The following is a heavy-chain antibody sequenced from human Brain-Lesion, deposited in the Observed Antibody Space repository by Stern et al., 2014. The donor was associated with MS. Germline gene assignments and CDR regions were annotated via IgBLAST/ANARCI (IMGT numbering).Heavy chain of an antibody. CDR3: ARVYNTIYGIVTQRGSGMDV. D-gene: IGHD3-3*01. V-gene: IGHV3-7*01. J-gene: IGHJ6*02. Sequence: EVQLAVYGGGLVQPGGSLTISYPAAGFTFGNYWMPWDSQTPGKRMERVGNLTEHGTEENYSDSVQGFFTISRYTATDSFYIPMNSLRVEDTALYYCARVYNTIYGIVTQRGSGMDVWGQGTTVIVSS. CDR2: LTEHGTEE. CDR1: GFTFGNYW.